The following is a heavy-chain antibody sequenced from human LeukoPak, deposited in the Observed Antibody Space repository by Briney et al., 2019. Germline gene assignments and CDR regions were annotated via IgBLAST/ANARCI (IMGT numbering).Heavy chain of an antibody. CDR1: GGSISSYY. CDR3: ARGDGMVRGVIIPFFDY. V-gene: IGHV4-4*07. Sequence: SETLSLTCTVSGGSISSYYWSWIRQPAGKGLEWIGRIYTSGSTNYNPSLKSRVTISVDTSKNQFSLKLSSVTAADTAVYYCARGDGMVRGVIIPFFDYWGQGTLVTVSS. CDR2: IYTSGST. D-gene: IGHD3-10*01. J-gene: IGHJ4*02.